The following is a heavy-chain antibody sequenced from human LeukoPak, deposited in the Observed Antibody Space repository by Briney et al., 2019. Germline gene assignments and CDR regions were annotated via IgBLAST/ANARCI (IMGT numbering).Heavy chain of an antibody. V-gene: IGHV1-46*01. J-gene: IGHJ3*02. Sequence: VASVKVSCKASGYTFTSYYMHWVRQAPGQGLEWMGIINPSGGSTSYAQKFQGRVTMTRDTSTSTVYMELSSLRSEDTAVYYCARVRFTPSGVVTPDAFDIWGQGTMVTVSS. D-gene: IGHD3-3*01. CDR3: ARVRFTPSGVVTPDAFDI. CDR2: INPSGGST. CDR1: GYTFTSYY.